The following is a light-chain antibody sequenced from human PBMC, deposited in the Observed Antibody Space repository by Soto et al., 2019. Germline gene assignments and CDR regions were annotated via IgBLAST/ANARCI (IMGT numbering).Light chain of an antibody. CDR2: GAS. V-gene: IGKV3-15*01. CDR1: QSVSSN. J-gene: IGKJ2*01. CDR3: QQYNNWPQT. Sequence: EIVMTQSPATLSVSPGERATLSCRASQSVSSNLAWYQQKPGQAPRLLISGASTRATGIPARFSGSGSGTDFTLTISSLQSEDFAVYYCQQYNNWPQTFGQGTKLEIK.